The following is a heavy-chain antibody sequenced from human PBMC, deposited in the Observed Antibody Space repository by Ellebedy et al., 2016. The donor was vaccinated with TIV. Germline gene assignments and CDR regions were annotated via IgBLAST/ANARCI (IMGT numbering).Heavy chain of an antibody. Sequence: AASVKVSCKVSGYTLTELSMHWVRQAPGKGLEWMGGFDPEDGETIYAQKFQGRVTMTEDTSTDTAYMELSSLRSEDTAVYYCARAPPPRGDRSADAFDIWGQGTMVTVSS. J-gene: IGHJ3*02. CDR1: GYTLTELS. V-gene: IGHV1-24*01. CDR2: FDPEDGET. D-gene: IGHD7-27*01. CDR3: ARAPPPRGDRSADAFDI.